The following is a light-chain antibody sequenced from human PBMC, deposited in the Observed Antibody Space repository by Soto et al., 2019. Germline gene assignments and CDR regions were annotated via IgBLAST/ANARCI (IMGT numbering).Light chain of an antibody. Sequence: QYVLTQPPSVSEAPRQRVTISCSGSRSNIGDNAVNWYQQLPGKAPKLLIYYDDLLPSGVSDRFSGSKSGTSASLAISGLQSEDEADYYCAAWDDSLNGVVFGGGTKVTVL. J-gene: IGLJ2*01. CDR1: RSNIGDNA. CDR3: AAWDDSLNGVV. V-gene: IGLV1-36*01. CDR2: YDD.